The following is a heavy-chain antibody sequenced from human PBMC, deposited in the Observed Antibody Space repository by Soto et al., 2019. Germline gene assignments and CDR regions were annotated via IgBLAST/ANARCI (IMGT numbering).Heavy chain of an antibody. J-gene: IGHJ5*01. D-gene: IGHD2-15*01. CDR2: IYSGGST. CDR3: VRWRSSGVSWYDY. CDR1: GFTVSSNY. Sequence: PGGSLRLSCAASGFTVSSNYMSWVRQAPGKGLEWVSVIYSGGSTYYADSVKGRITISRDNSKNTLFLQMSSLQAEDTAVYYCVRWRSSGVSWYDYWGHGTLFTVSS. V-gene: IGHV3-66*01.